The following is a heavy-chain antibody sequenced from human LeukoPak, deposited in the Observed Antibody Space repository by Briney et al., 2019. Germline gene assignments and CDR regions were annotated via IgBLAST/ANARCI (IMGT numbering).Heavy chain of an antibody. D-gene: IGHD6-19*01. CDR1: GFTFSSYA. J-gene: IGHJ4*02. CDR2: ISYDGSNK. CDR3: ARERTSGWDAFDF. V-gene: IGHV3-30-3*01. Sequence: GGSLRLSCAASGFTFSSYAMHWVRQAPGKGLEWVAVISYDGSNKYYADSVKGRFTISRDNAKNTLYLQMNSLRAEDTAVYYCARERTSGWDAFDFWGQGTLVTVSS.